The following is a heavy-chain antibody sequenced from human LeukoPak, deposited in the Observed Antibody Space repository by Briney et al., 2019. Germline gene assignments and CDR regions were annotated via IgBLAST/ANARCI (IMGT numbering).Heavy chain of an antibody. D-gene: IGHD3-10*01. J-gene: IGHJ6*03. CDR3: ARLAGTMVRGVITSKYYYYYMGV. V-gene: IGHV1-8*01. CDR1: GYTFTSYD. CDR2: MNPNSGNT. Sequence: ASAKVSSKASGYTFTSYDINRVRQDTGQGLEWMGWMNPNSGNTGYAQKLQGRDTMTRNTSISTAYMELSRLRSEDTGVYYCARLAGTMVRGVITSKYYYYYMGVWGKGTTVTISS.